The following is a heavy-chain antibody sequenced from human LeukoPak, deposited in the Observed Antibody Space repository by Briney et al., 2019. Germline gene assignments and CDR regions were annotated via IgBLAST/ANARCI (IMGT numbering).Heavy chain of an antibody. Sequence: PGGSLRLSCAASGFTFSSYGMHWVRQAPGKGLEWVAVIWYDGSNKYYADSVKGRITISRDNSKNTLYLQMNSLRAEDTAVYYCAREAVWSGLLHYGMDVWGQGTTVTVSS. CDR2: IWYDGSNK. CDR1: GFTFSSYG. V-gene: IGHV3-33*01. J-gene: IGHJ6*02. D-gene: IGHD3-3*01. CDR3: AREAVWSGLLHYGMDV.